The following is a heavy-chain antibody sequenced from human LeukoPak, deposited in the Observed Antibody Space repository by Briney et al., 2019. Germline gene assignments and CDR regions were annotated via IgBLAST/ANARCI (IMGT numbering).Heavy chain of an antibody. D-gene: IGHD6-13*01. CDR2: INPNSGGT. CDR1: GYTFTGYY. CDR3: ARVLQQLVRPSYFDS. V-gene: IGHV1-2*02. Sequence: ASVKVSCKASGYTFTGYYMHWVRQDPGQGLEWMGWINPNSGGTNYAQKFQGRVTMTRDTSISTAYMELSRLRSDDTAVYYCARVLQQLVRPSYFDSWGQGTLVTVSS. J-gene: IGHJ4*02.